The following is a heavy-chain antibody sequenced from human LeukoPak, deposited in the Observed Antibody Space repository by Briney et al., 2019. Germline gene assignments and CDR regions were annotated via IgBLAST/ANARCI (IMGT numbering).Heavy chain of an antibody. CDR3: AKYRDYHFDF. CDR1: GFTFTNYA. CDR2: ISGSGFT. J-gene: IGHJ4*02. V-gene: IGHV3-23*01. D-gene: IGHD4-17*01. Sequence: GGSLRLSCTASGFTFTNYAMGWVRQAPGKGLEWVSDISGSGFTSYADSVKGRSTIFRDNSKNTLYLQMNRLRDEDTALYYCAKYRDYHFDFRGQGTLVTVSS.